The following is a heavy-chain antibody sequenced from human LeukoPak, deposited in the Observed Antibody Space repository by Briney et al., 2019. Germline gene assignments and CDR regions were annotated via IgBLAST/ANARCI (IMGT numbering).Heavy chain of an antibody. V-gene: IGHV1-69*13. J-gene: IGHJ5*02. Sequence: ASVKVSCKASGGTFSSYAISWVRQAPGQGLEWMGGIIPIFGTANYAQKFQGRVTITADESTSTAYMELSSLRSKDTAVYYCASQTYYYDSSGYYSYLNWFDPWGQGTLVTVSS. CDR3: ASQTYYYDSSGYYSYLNWFDP. CDR2: IIPIFGTA. D-gene: IGHD3-22*01. CDR1: GGTFSSYA.